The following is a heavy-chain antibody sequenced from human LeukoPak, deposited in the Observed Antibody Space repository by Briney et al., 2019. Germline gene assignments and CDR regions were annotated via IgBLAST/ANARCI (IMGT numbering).Heavy chain of an antibody. D-gene: IGHD3-16*01. V-gene: IGHV3-21*01. Sequence: GGSLRLSCAASGFTFSSYSMNWVRQAPGKGLEWVSSISSSSSYIYYADSVKGRFTISRDNAKHSLYLQMNSLRAEDTAVYYCARDGGGYFFDYWGQGTLVTVSS. J-gene: IGHJ4*02. CDR1: GFTFSSYS. CDR2: ISSSSSYI. CDR3: ARDGGGYFFDY.